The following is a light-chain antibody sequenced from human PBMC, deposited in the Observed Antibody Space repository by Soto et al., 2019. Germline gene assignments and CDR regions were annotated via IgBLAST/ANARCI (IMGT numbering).Light chain of an antibody. V-gene: IGKV2-28*01. Sequence: LPDPQKKTASISCRSSQSLLHSNGYNYLDWYLQKPGQSPQLLIYLGSNRASGVPDRFSGSGSGTDFTMRISRLECDDVGPSYPLHPLITALTLGQGTRLEIK. J-gene: IGKJ5*01. CDR2: LGS. CDR3: LHPLITALT. CDR1: QSLLHSNGYNY.